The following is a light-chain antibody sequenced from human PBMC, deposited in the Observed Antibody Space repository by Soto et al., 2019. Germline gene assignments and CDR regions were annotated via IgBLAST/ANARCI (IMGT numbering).Light chain of an antibody. CDR3: QRYKNWPPT. Sequence: EIVMTQSPATLSVSPGERATLSCRASQSVSSNLAWYQQKPGQAPRLLIYGASTRATGISARFSGSRSGTEFTLTISSLQSEDFAVYYCQRYKNWPPTFGQGTRLEIK. CDR1: QSVSSN. J-gene: IGKJ5*01. V-gene: IGKV3-15*01. CDR2: GAS.